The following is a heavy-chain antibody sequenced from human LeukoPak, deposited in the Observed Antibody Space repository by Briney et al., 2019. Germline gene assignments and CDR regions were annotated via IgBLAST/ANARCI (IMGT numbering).Heavy chain of an antibody. CDR2: IYPGDSDT. CDR1: GXSFTSYC. CDR3: ARGYSSSWYSLSSNWFDP. J-gene: IGHJ5*02. V-gene: IGHV5-51*01. Sequence: GESLKISFQGSGXSFTSYCIGWVRQMPGKGLEWMGIIYPGDSDTRYSPSFQGQVTISADKSISTAYLQWSSLKASDTAMYYCARGYSSSWYSLSSNWFDPWGQGTLVTVSS. D-gene: IGHD6-13*01.